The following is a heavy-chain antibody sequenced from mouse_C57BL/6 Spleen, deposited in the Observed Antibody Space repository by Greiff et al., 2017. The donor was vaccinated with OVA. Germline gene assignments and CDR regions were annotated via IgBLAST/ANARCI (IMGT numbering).Heavy chain of an antibody. CDR3: ARIYYGKGYAMDY. V-gene: IGHV1-55*01. Sequence: VQLQQSGAELVKPGASVKMSCKASGYTFTSYWITWVKQRPGQGLEWIGDIYPGSGSTNYNEKFKSKATLTVDTSSSTAYMQLSSLTSEDSAVYYCARIYYGKGYAMDYWGQGTSVTVSS. D-gene: IGHD2-1*01. CDR2: IYPGSGST. J-gene: IGHJ4*01. CDR1: GYTFTSYW.